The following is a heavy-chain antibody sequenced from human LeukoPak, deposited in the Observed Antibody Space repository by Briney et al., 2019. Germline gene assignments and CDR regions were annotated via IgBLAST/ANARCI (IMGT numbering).Heavy chain of an antibody. Sequence: GGSLRLSCAASGLNIRSSWMSWIRQAPGKGLERVANINQDGSEKYYVDSVKGRFTISRDNAKNSLYLQMNSLRVEDTAVYYCARAFYSYFDYWGRGTLVVVST. CDR2: INQDGSEK. CDR3: ARAFYSYFDY. V-gene: IGHV3-7*03. CDR1: GLNIRSSW. J-gene: IGHJ4*02. D-gene: IGHD2/OR15-2a*01.